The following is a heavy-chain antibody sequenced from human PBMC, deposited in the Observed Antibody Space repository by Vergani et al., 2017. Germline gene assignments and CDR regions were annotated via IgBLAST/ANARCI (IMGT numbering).Heavy chain of an antibody. CDR2: TRSKAYGQAT. D-gene: IGHD3-10*01. Sequence: EVQVVESGGGLVQPGRSLRLSCTASGFTFGYYAMDWFRQAPGQGLEWVGGTRSKAYGQATIYAASVKGRFTISRDDSKSIAYLQMNNLQTEDTAMYYCVRDQVTMLRGSDALDIWGQGTMVTVSS. V-gene: IGHV3-49*03. CDR1: GFTFGYYA. CDR3: VRDQVTMLRGSDALDI. J-gene: IGHJ3*02.